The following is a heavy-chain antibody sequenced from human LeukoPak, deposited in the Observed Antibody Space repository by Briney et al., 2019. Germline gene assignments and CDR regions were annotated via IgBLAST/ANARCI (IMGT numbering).Heavy chain of an antibody. CDR3: ARSYRSGNYFEY. J-gene: IGHJ4*02. Sequence: SETLSLTCTVSGGSISTYYWSWIRQPPGKGLEWIWYIYYSGVAKFNPSLERRGTISVDTSKNQFSLKLHSVTAADTAVYYCARSYRSGNYFEYWGQGTLVTVSS. CDR2: IYYSGVA. CDR1: GGSISTYY. D-gene: IGHD3-10*01. V-gene: IGHV4-59*01.